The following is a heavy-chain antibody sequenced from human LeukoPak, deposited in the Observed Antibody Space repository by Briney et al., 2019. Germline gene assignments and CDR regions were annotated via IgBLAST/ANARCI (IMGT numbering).Heavy chain of an antibody. CDR1: GYTFTSYD. Sequence: ASVKVSCKASGYTFTSYDIIWVRQATGQGLEWMGWMNPDSGATGYEQKFQGRVTMTRDTSISTAYLELTSLTSEDTAVYYCAKSEMGGGVKFDYWGQGTLVTVSS. V-gene: IGHV1-8*01. J-gene: IGHJ4*02. CDR3: AKSEMGGGVKFDY. D-gene: IGHD3-16*01. CDR2: MNPDSGAT.